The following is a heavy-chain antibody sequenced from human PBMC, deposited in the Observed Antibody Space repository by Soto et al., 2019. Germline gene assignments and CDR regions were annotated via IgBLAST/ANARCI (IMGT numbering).Heavy chain of an antibody. Sequence: QVQLQESGPGLVKPSGTLSLTCAVSGGSISRSNWWSWVRQPTGKGLEWIGESYHSGSTNYNPSLKSRVTISVDKSKNQFSLKLSSVTAADTAVYYCARDFTTAYYDSSGTIPNWFDPWGLGTLVTVSS. J-gene: IGHJ5*02. CDR1: GGSISRSNW. V-gene: IGHV4-4*02. D-gene: IGHD3-22*01. CDR2: SYHSGST. CDR3: ARDFTTAYYDSSGTIPNWFDP.